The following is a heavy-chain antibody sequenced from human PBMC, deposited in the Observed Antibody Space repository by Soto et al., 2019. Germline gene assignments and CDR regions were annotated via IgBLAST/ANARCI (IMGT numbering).Heavy chain of an antibody. D-gene: IGHD4-4*01. CDR3: ARGMTTVTTFDY. Sequence: QLQLQESGSGLVKPSQTLSLTCAVSGGYISSCGYSWRWIRQQPGKGLEWIGCIYHSGSTYYNPCPKSRVTKSVDRSKNQFSLKLSSVTAADTAVYYCARGMTTVTTFDYWGQGTLVTVSS. CDR2: IYHSGST. J-gene: IGHJ4*02. CDR1: GGYISSCGYS. V-gene: IGHV4-30-2*01.